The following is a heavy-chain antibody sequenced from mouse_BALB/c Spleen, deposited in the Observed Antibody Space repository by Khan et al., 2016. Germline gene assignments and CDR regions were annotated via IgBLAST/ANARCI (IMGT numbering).Heavy chain of an antibody. CDR3: AREGITTIVAKGLDY. V-gene: IGHV1S135*01. CDR2: IDPYNGDT. CDR1: GYAFTSYN. J-gene: IGHJ2*01. Sequence: EVQLQESGPELVMPGASVKVSCKASGYAFTSYNMYWVKQSHGKSLEWIGYIDPYNGDTAYNQKFKGKATLTIDKHSSTAHMHFNILTSEDSAVYFCAREGITTIVAKGLDYWGQGTTLTVSS. D-gene: IGHD1-1*01.